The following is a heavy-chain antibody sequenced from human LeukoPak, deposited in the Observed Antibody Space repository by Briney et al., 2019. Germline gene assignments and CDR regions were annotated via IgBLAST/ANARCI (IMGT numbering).Heavy chain of an antibody. CDR3: AKHQRWESPHYLDS. CDR1: GFTFSSSA. D-gene: IGHD1-26*01. V-gene: IGHV3-23*01. J-gene: IGHJ4*02. Sequence: RGSLRLSCAASGFTFSSSAMSWVRQVPGKGLEWVSGISASGGSTYYADSVRGRFTISRDNSKNTLYVQMNSLRDEDTAVYYCAKHQRWESPHYLDSWGQGTLVTVSS. CDR2: ISASGGST.